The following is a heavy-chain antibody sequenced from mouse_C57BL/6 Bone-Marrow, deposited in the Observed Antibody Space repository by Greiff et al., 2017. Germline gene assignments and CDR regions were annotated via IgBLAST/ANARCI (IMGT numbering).Heavy chain of an antibody. CDR1: GYTFPSYW. J-gene: IGHJ1*03. CDR3: ERDDSLYFDV. Sequence: VQLQHPGAELVKPGASVTLSCKASGYTFPSYWMQWVKQRPGQGLEWIGEIDPSDSYTYYNQKFKGKATLTVDTSSSTAYMQLSSLTSEDSAVYYGERDDSLYFDVWGTGTTVTVSA. D-gene: IGHD2-4*01. CDR2: IDPSDSYT. V-gene: IGHV1-50*01.